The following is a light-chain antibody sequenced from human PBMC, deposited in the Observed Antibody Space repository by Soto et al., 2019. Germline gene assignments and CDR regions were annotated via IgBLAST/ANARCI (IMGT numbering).Light chain of an antibody. CDR3: LQVSHFPWT. CDR1: QSLVHSDGNTY. V-gene: IGKV2-24*01. CDR2: RIY. Sequence: DIVLTQTPLSSPVTLGQPASISCRSSQSLVHSDGNTYLSWLHQRPGQSPRLLIYRIYDRLSGVPERFSGSGAGTDFTLKISRVEAEDVGIYYCLQVSHFPWTFGQGTKVEIK. J-gene: IGKJ1*01.